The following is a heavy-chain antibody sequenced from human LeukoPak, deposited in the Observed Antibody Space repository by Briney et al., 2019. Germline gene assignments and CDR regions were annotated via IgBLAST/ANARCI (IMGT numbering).Heavy chain of an antibody. CDR2: ISWNSSSI. J-gene: IGHJ4*02. D-gene: IGHD6-19*01. V-gene: IGHV3-9*01. CDR3: AKRRRSGWHPFDY. CDR1: GFTLDDYA. Sequence: PGRSLRLSCAASGFTLDDYAMHWVRQAPGKGLEWVSGISWNSSSIGYADSVKGRFTISRDNAKNSLYLQMNSLRAEDTALYYCAKRRRSGWHPFDYWGQGTLVTVSS.